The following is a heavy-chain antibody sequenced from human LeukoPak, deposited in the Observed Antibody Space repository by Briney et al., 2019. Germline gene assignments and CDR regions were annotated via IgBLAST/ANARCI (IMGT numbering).Heavy chain of an antibody. Sequence: GGSVRLSCAASGFTFSNYVMNWVRQAPGKGLEWVSGISGNGGSTYYADSVKGRFTLSRDNSKNTLDLQMSSLRAEDTAVYYCAKALGYYDSSGYLNFDSWGQGTLVTVSS. J-gene: IGHJ4*02. CDR1: GFTFSNYV. CDR3: AKALGYYDSSGYLNFDS. D-gene: IGHD3-22*01. V-gene: IGHV3-23*01. CDR2: ISGNGGST.